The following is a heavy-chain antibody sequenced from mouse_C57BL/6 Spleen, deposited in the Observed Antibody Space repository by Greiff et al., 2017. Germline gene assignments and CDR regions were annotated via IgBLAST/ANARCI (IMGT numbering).Heavy chain of an antibody. V-gene: IGHV2-2*01. J-gene: IGHJ3*01. CDR3: ARSTMVTRDFAY. CDR2: IWSGGST. D-gene: IGHD2-2*01. Sequence: QVHVKQSGPGLVQPSQSLSITCTVSGFSLTSYGVHWVRQSPGKGLEWLGVIWSGGSTDYNAAFISRLSISKDNSKSQVFFKMNSLQADDTAIYYCARSTMVTRDFAYWGQGTLVTVSA. CDR1: GFSLTSYG.